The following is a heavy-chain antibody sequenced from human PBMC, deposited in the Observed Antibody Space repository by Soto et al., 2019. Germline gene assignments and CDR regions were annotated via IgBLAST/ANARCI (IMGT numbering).Heavy chain of an antibody. CDR3: ARFYYDFWSGYYGSNAFDI. J-gene: IGHJ3*02. CDR2: IKQDGSEK. D-gene: IGHD3-3*01. Sequence: GGSLRLSCAASGFTFSSYWMSWVRQAPGKGLEWVANIKQDGSEKYYVDSVKGRFTISRDNAKNSLYLQMNSLRAEDTAVYYCARFYYDFWSGYYGSNAFDIWGQGTMVTVSS. V-gene: IGHV3-7*01. CDR1: GFTFSSYW.